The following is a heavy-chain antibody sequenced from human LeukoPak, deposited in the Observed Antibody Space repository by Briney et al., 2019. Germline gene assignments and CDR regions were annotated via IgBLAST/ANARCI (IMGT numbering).Heavy chain of an antibody. CDR1: GGSFRGYY. D-gene: IGHD5-18*01. CDR3: AMRGYSYGPIDY. V-gene: IGHV4-34*01. Sequence: SEPLSLTCAVYGGSFRGYYWSWIRQPPGKGLEWIGEINHSGSTNYNPSLKSRVTISVDTSKNQFSLKLSSVTAADTAVYYCAMRGYSYGPIDYWGQGTLVTVSS. J-gene: IGHJ4*02. CDR2: INHSGST.